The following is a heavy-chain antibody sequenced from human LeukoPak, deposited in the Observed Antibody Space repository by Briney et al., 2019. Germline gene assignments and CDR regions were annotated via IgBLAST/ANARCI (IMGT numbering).Heavy chain of an antibody. D-gene: IGHD1-14*01. CDR1: GFTFSSYA. CDR2: ISVDDQGST. J-gene: IGHJ6*03. V-gene: IGHV3-23*01. CDR3: ARCLLYLWNRNFYYYMDV. Sequence: GGSLRLSYAASGFTFSSYAMSWVRQAPGKGLEWVSTISVDDQGSTYYTDSVKGRFTISRDTSQNTLSLQMNSLRGEDTAVYYCARCLLYLWNRNFYYYMDVWGKGTTVTVSS.